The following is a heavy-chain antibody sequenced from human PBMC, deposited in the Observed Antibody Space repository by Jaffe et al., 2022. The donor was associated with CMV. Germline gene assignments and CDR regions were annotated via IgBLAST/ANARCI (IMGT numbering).Heavy chain of an antibody. J-gene: IGHJ3*02. CDR1: GGSISSSDYN. CDR2: IYYTGST. Sequence: QVQLQESGPGLVKPSETLSLTCTVSGGSISSSDYNWGWIRQPPGKGLEWIGSIYYTGSTYYNPSLKSRLTISVDTSKNQFSLTLYSVTAADTAVYYCARHPLLLVAATGWGYDSFDIWGQGTLVNVSS. V-gene: IGHV4-39*01. D-gene: IGHD2-15*01. CDR3: ARHPLLLVAATGWGYDSFDI.